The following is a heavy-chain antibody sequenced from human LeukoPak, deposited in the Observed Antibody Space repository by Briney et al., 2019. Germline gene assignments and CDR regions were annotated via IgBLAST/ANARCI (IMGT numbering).Heavy chain of an antibody. CDR1: SYSISSDYY. D-gene: IGHD6-13*01. J-gene: IGHJ4*02. Sequence: SETLSLTCAVSSYSISSDYYWNWIRQPPGKGLEWIGSIYHSGSTNYNPSLESRVTISVDTSKNQFSLKLSSVTAADTAVYYCARLPLPSYDNRYSSSWYYFDYWGQGTLVTVSS. CDR2: IYHSGST. CDR3: ARLPLPSYDNRYSSSWYYFDY. V-gene: IGHV4-38-2*01.